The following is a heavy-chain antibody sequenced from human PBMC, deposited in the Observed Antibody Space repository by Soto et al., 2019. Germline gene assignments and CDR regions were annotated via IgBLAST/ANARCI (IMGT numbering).Heavy chain of an antibody. CDR1: GGTFSSYA. D-gene: IGHD3-10*01. V-gene: IGHV1-69*13. CDR3: ARYGPRITMVRSYYYSYGMEV. J-gene: IGHJ6*02. CDR2: IIPIFGTA. Sequence: SVKVSCKASGGTFSSYAISWVRQAPGQGLEWMGGIIPIFGTANYAQKFQGRVTITADESTSTAYMELSSLRSEDTAVYYGARYGPRITMVRSYYYSYGMEVWGQG.